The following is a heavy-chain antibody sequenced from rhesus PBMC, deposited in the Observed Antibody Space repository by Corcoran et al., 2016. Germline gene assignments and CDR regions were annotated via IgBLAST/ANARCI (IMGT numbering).Heavy chain of an antibody. Sequence: QVQLQESGPGPVKPSETLPLTCAVSGASISSNYWSWIRQPPGKGLEWSGYINGGSGSTSDTPTLKSRVTFTRDTAKNQVSLTLSSVTAADTAAYYCARGSGNYGLDSWGQGVVVTVSS. CDR3: ARGSGNYGLDS. CDR1: GASISSNY. V-gene: IGHV4-147*01. CDR2: INGGSGST. D-gene: IGHD2-21*01. J-gene: IGHJ6*01.